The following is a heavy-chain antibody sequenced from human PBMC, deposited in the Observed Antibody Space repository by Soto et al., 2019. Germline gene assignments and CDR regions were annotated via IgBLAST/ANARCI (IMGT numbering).Heavy chain of an antibody. CDR2: IKSKTDGGTT. Sequence: LRLSCAASGFTFSNAWMSWVRQAPGKGLEWVGRIKSKTDGGTTDYAAPVKGRFTISRDDSKNTLYLQMNSLKTEDTAVYYCTTGLXYYYDSSGYPTPDWFDPWGPGTLVTVSS. D-gene: IGHD3-22*01. CDR3: TTGLXYYYDSSGYPTPDWFDP. J-gene: IGHJ5*02. CDR1: GFTFSNAW. V-gene: IGHV3-15*01.